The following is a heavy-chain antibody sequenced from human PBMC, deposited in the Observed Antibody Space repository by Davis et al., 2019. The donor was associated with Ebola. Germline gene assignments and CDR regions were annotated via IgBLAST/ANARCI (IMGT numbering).Heavy chain of an antibody. J-gene: IGHJ4*02. CDR3: ARDGWFGMISGY. Sequence: GESLKISCAASGFTISRYSMNWVRQGPGKGLEWVSYISSSGSTIYYADSVKGRFTISRDNAKNSLYLQMNSLRAEDTAVYYCARDGWFGMISGYWGQGTLVTVSS. CDR1: GFTISRYS. D-gene: IGHD3-10*01. V-gene: IGHV3-48*04. CDR2: ISSSGSTI.